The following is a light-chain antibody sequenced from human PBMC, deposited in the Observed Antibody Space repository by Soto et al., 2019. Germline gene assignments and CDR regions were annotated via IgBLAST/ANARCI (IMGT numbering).Light chain of an antibody. CDR2: AAS. CDR1: QGIRND. J-gene: IGKJ1*01. CDR3: LQEHNNPWT. V-gene: IGKV1-6*01. Sequence: AIQMTQSPSTLSASLGERVTLTCRASQGIRNDLGWYQEKPRQAPKLLIYAASKLPSGVPPRFSGSGSGTDFSHTISSRLPEEFATYYCLQEHNNPWTFGQGTKVEI.